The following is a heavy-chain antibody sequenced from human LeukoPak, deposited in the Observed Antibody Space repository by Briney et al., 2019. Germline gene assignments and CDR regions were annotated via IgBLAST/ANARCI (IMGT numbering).Heavy chain of an antibody. Sequence: GASVKVSCKASGYTFTGYYMHWVRQAPGQGLEWMGWINPNSGGTNDAQKSQVRGTMTRDTSISTAYMELSRLRSDDTAVYYCARSAESSSWVEFDYWGQGTLVTVSS. D-gene: IGHD6-13*01. J-gene: IGHJ4*02. V-gene: IGHV1-2*02. CDR1: GYTFTGYY. CDR2: INPNSGGT. CDR3: ARSAESSSWVEFDY.